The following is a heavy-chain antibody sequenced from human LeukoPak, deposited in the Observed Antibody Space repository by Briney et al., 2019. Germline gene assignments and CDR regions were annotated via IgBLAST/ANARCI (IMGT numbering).Heavy chain of an antibody. CDR3: ASAIGPGSPFDY. V-gene: IGHV3-74*01. J-gene: IGHJ4*02. D-gene: IGHD3-10*01. Sequence: GGSLRLSCAASGFTFSSYWMHWVRQAPGKGLEWVSRINSDGSSTSYANSVKGRFTISRDNAKNTLYLQMNSLRAEDTAVYYCASAIGPGSPFDYWGQGTLVTVSS. CDR2: INSDGSST. CDR1: GFTFSSYW.